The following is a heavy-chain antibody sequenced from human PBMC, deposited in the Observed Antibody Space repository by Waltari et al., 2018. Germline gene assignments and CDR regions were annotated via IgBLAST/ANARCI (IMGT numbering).Heavy chain of an antibody. Sequence: QVQLQQWGAGLLKPSETLSLTCAVYGGSFSDYWWSWIRQPPGKGLEWMGEINQSGWSNNNPSRKSRVTMSVDTYKNQFSLNLTFVTAADTAVYYCARGRDYVWNLLWGQGTLVTVSS. V-gene: IGHV4-34*01. CDR1: GGSFSDYW. CDR2: INQSGWS. J-gene: IGHJ4*02. CDR3: ARGRDYVWNLL. D-gene: IGHD3-16*01.